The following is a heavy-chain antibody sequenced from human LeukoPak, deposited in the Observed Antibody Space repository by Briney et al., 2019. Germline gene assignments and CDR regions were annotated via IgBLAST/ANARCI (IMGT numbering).Heavy chain of an antibody. J-gene: IGHJ6*03. CDR1: GFSFSSYG. CDR2: IRYDGSRK. D-gene: IGHD5-12*01. V-gene: IGHV3-30*02. Sequence: GGSLRLSCAASGFSFSSYGMHWVRQAPGKGLEWVAFIRYDGSRKYYADSVKGRFTISRDNSKNTLYLQMNSLRAEDTAVYYCAKGSGYEHNYYYYYMDVWGKGTTVTISS. CDR3: AKGSGYEHNYYYYYMDV.